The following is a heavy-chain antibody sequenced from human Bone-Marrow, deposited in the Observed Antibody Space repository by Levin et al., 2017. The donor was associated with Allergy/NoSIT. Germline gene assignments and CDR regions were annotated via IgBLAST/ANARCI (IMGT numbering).Heavy chain of an antibody. CDR3: ARDFNSGDYVGWFDP. Sequence: SETLSLTCTVSDASIRSYFWNWFRQPPGQGLEWIGYVHYSGRTYYTPSLKSRLTMSVDTSKNQFSLRLTSVTAADSAVYFCARDFNSGDYVGWFDPWGQGILVTVSS. CDR1: DASIRSYF. J-gene: IGHJ5*02. CDR2: VHYSGRT. V-gene: IGHV4-59*01. D-gene: IGHD4-17*01.